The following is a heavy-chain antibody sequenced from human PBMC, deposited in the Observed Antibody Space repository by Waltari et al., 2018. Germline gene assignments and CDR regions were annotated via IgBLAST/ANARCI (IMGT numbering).Heavy chain of an antibody. Sequence: QVQLLQSGAEVKKPGASVKVSCQASGYTFTTYEINWVRQASGQGLEWMGWINHKTGDTGFAQRVQGRLTMTRDTSSNTAYMELSTLTSEDTALYYCARGRNVYAGFDYNWFDPWGPGTLVTVSS. D-gene: IGHD5-12*01. CDR2: INHKTGDT. CDR3: ARGRNVYAGFDYNWFDP. J-gene: IGHJ5*02. V-gene: IGHV1-8*02. CDR1: GYTFTTYE.